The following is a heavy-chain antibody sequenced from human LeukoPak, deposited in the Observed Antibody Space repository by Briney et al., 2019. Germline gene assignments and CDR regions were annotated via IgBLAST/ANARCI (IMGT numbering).Heavy chain of an antibody. CDR2: INHSGST. V-gene: IGHV4-34*01. CDR1: GGSFSGYY. D-gene: IGHD3-22*01. J-gene: IGHJ3*02. Sequence: SETLSLTCAVYGGSFSGYYWSWIRQPPGKGLEWIGEINHSGSTNYNPSLKSRVTISVDTSKNQFSLKLSSVTAADTAVYYCARGPYKYDGSGAFDIWGQGTMVTVSS. CDR3: ARGPYKYDGSGAFDI.